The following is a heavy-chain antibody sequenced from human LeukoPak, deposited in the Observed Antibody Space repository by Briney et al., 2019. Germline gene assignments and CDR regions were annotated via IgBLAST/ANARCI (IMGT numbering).Heavy chain of an antibody. Sequence: PGGSLRLSCSASGFTFSNYAMTWVRQAPGRGLQWVSTISVSGDNTYYADSVKGRFTISRDNSKNTLYLQMNSLRADDTAIYYCVKRNSGGPYYFDYWGQGTLVTVSS. J-gene: IGHJ4*02. V-gene: IGHV3-23*01. D-gene: IGHD3-10*01. CDR2: ISVSGDNT. CDR3: VKRNSGGPYYFDY. CDR1: GFTFSNYA.